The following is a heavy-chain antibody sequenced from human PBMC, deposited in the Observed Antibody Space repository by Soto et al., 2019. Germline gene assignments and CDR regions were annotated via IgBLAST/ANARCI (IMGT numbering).Heavy chain of an antibody. CDR3: ARDRVESGYPEYFQH. CDR2: IYSGGST. V-gene: IGHV3-53*01. Sequence: PGRSLRVSCAASGFTVSSNYMSCVRQTPGQGLEWVSVIYSGGSTYYADSVKGRFTISRDNSKSTLYLQMNSLRAEDTAVYYCARDRVESGYPEYFQHWGQGTLVTVSS. J-gene: IGHJ1*01. D-gene: IGHD3-22*01. CDR1: GFTVSSNY.